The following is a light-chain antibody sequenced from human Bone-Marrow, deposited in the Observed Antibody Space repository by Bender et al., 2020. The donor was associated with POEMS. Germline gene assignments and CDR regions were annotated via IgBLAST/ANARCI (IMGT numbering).Light chain of an antibody. CDR2: SSH. Sequence: QSVLTQPPSASGTPGQRVTISCSGGSSNIGAHAVNWYQHLPGTAPKLFIYSSHRRPSEVPDRFSGSRSGTSASLAISGLQSEDEADYYCCSYAGSTTWVFGGGTKLTVL. CDR3: CSYAGSTTWV. CDR1: SSNIGAHA. V-gene: IGLV1-44*01. J-gene: IGLJ3*02.